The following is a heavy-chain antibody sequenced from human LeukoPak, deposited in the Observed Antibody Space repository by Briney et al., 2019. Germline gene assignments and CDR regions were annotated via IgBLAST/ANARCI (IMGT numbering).Heavy chain of an antibody. J-gene: IGHJ4*02. CDR2: IYYSGST. D-gene: IGHD6-6*01. V-gene: IGHV4-31*02. CDR3: ARRSIAARRSFDY. Sequence: PSETLSLTCTVSGGSISSGGYYWSWIRQHPGKGVEWIGYIYYSGSTYYNPSLKSRVTISVDTSKNQFSLKLSSVTAADTAVYYCARRSIAARRSFDYWGQGTLVTVSS. CDR1: GGSISSGGYY.